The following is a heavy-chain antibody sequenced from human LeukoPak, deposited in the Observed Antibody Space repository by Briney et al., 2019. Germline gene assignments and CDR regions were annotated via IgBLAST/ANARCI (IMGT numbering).Heavy chain of an antibody. V-gene: IGHV4-59*01. J-gene: IGHJ4*02. D-gene: IGHD1-1*01. CDR1: GGSISSYY. Sequence: SETLSLTCTVSGGSISSYYWSWIRQPPGKGLEWIGYIYYSGSGSTNYNPSLKSRVTISVDTSKSQFSLKLSSVTAADTAVYYCARGEYSGSDWGQGTLVTVSS. CDR3: ARGEYSGSD. CDR2: IYYSGSGST.